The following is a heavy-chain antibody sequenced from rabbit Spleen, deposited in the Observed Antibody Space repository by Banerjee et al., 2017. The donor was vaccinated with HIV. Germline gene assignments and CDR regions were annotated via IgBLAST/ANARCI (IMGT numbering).Heavy chain of an antibody. J-gene: IGHJ4*01. V-gene: IGHV1S40*01. D-gene: IGHD1-1*01. CDR2: IYTGNRKT. CDR1: GFSFSSDYD. CDR3: ARDLVGVIGWNFYL. Sequence: QSLEESGGDLVKPAASLTLTCTASGFSFSSDYDMCWVRQAPGKGLEWIGCIYTGNRKTYYAGWAKGRFTISKASSTTVTLRMTSLTAADRAAYFCARDLVGVIGWNFYLWGPGTLVTVS.